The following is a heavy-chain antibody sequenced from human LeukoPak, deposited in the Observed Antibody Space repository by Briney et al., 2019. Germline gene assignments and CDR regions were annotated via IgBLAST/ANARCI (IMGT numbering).Heavy chain of an antibody. V-gene: IGHV3-53*01. D-gene: IGHD1-26*01. CDR3: ARVLWALLGRGGSYYFDY. CDR1: GLTISSNY. CDR2: IYSGGST. Sequence: GGSLRLSCAASGLTISSNYMSWGRQAPGKGVEWVSVIYSGGSTYYAESVKGGVTISRDNSKNTIYLKRKTIEAEDKAVYYCARVLWALLGRGGSYYFDYWGQGALVTVSS. J-gene: IGHJ4*02.